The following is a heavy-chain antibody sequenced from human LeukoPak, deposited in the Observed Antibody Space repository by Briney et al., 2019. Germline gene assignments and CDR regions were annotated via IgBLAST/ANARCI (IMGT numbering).Heavy chain of an antibody. D-gene: IGHD3-10*01. CDR1: GGTFSSYA. J-gene: IGHJ4*02. CDR3: ARLYGSGQFDY. CDR2: ISAYNGNT. V-gene: IGHV1-18*01. Sequence: ASVKVSCKASGGTFSSYAISWVRQAPGQGLEWMGWISAYNGNTNYAQKLQGRVTMTTDISTSTAYMELRSLRSDDTAVYYCARLYGSGQFDYWGQGTLVTVSS.